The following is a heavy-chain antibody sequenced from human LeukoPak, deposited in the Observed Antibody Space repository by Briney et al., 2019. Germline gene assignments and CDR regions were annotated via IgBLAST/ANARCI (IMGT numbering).Heavy chain of an antibody. Sequence: SETLSLTCTVSGGSISSGGYYWSWIRQPPGKGLEWIGYIYHSGSTYYNPSLKSRVTISVDTSKNQFSLKLSSVTAADTAVYYCARSRGGYYPLYFDYWGQGTLVTVSS. D-gene: IGHD3-22*01. CDR1: GGSISSGGYY. CDR2: IYHSGST. J-gene: IGHJ4*02. V-gene: IGHV4-30-2*01. CDR3: ARSRGGYYPLYFDY.